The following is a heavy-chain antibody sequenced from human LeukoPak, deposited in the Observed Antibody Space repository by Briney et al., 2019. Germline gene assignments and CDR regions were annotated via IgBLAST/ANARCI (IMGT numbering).Heavy chain of an antibody. CDR1: GFTFSSYG. Sequence: GGSLRLSCAASGFTFSSYGMHWVRQAPGKGLEWVAFIRYDGSNKYYADSVKGRFTISRDNSKNTLYLQMNSLRAEDTAVYYCAKDIGYGTMVRGVIHYWGQGILVTVSS. J-gene: IGHJ4*02. CDR3: AKDIGYGTMVRGVIHY. CDR2: IRYDGSNK. D-gene: IGHD3-10*01. V-gene: IGHV3-30*02.